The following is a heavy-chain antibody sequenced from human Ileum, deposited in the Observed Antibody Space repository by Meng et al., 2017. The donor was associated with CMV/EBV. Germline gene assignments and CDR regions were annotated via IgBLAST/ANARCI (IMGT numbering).Heavy chain of an antibody. D-gene: IGHD6-6*01. CDR2: TAYRSKWDY. Sequence: QKHLRQSGSGLGNPSQNLSLTCDISVDSVSTNNVAWNWIRQSPLRGLEWLGRTAYRSKWDYEYSVSVESRITISPDTSKNQFSLHLRSVTPEDTAIYYCARESELLRFDHWGQGTLVTVSS. J-gene: IGHJ4*02. CDR1: VDSVSTNNVA. CDR3: ARESELLRFDH. V-gene: IGHV6-1*01.